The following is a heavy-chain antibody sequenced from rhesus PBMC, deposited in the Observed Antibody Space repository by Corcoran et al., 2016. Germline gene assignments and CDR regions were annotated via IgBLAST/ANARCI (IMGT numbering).Heavy chain of an antibody. J-gene: IGHJ4*01. CDR1: GGSLSSNNW. D-gene: IGHD6-37*01. Sequence: QVQLQESGPGLVKPSETLSLTCAVSGGSLSSNNWWSWIRQPPGKGLEWIGYISGSSGSTYYNPSLKSRVTISKDTSKNQFSLKLSSVTAADTAVYYCASMRYSGGWSDYWGQGVLVTVSS. V-gene: IGHV4-65*02. CDR3: ASMRYSGGWSDY. CDR2: ISGSSGST.